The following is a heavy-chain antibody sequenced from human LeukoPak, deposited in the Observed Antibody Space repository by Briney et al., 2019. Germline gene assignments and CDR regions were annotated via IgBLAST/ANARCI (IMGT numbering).Heavy chain of an antibody. CDR3: ARCQRSGLERGVAFDY. V-gene: IGHV3-48*04. CDR1: GFTFSTYT. Sequence: GGSLRLSCAASGFTFSTYTMNWVRQAPGKGLEWVSYISDSSITIYYADSVRGRFTISRDNAKKSLYLQMNSLRAEDTAVYYCARCQRSGLERGVAFDYWGQGTLVTVAS. CDR2: ISDSSITI. D-gene: IGHD3-10*01. J-gene: IGHJ4*02.